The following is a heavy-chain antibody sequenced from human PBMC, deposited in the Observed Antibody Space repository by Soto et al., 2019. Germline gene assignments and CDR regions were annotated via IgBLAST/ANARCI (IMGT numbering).Heavy chain of an antibody. J-gene: IGHJ4*02. Sequence: XETLSLTCSVSGGSISGSYWSWIRQSPGKGLEWLGYVYYTGSTNYSPSLRSRVSISVDTSKNEFSLRLSSATAADTAVYFCARSVAVPGAHIDYWGQGTQVTVSS. CDR1: GGSISGSY. CDR3: ARSVAVPGAHIDY. V-gene: IGHV4-59*01. D-gene: IGHD6-19*01. CDR2: VYYTGST.